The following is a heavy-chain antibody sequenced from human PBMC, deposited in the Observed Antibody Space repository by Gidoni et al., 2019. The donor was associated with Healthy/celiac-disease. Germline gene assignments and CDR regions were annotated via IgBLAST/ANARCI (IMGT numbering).Heavy chain of an antibody. CDR3: ARSGNYEYFRYYYGMDV. Sequence: QVQLVQSGAEVKKPGAPVKVSCKASGYTFTSYGISWVRQAPGQGLEWMGWISAYNGNTNYAQKLQGRVTMTTDTSTSTAYMELRSLRSDDTAVYYCARSGNYEYFRYYYGMDVWGQGTTVTVSS. CDR2: ISAYNGNT. V-gene: IGHV1-18*01. CDR1: GYTFTSYG. J-gene: IGHJ6*02. D-gene: IGHD4-4*01.